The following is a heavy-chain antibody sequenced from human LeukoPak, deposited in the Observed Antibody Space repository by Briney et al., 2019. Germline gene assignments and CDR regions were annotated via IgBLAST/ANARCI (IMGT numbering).Heavy chain of an antibody. CDR1: GFTFSSYG. CDR3: AKHIVVVPAPTAAPQDY. J-gene: IGHJ4*02. D-gene: IGHD2-2*01. Sequence: GRSLRLSCAASGFTFSSYGMHWVRQAPGKGLEWVAVIWYDGSNKYYADSVKGRFTISRDNSKNTLYLQMNSLRAEDTAVYYCAKHIVVVPAPTAAPQDYWGQGTLVTVSS. V-gene: IGHV3-33*06. CDR2: IWYDGSNK.